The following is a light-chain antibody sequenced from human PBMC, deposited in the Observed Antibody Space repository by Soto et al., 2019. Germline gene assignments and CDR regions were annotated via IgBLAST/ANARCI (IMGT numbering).Light chain of an antibody. CDR2: DVS. CDR1: SSDVGDYNS. CDR3: CSYVGGYSYV. V-gene: IGLV2-11*01. Sequence: QFALTQPRSVSGSPGQSVTVSCIGTSSDVGDYNSVSWYQQHPGKAPKLMIYDVSKRPSGVPDRFSGSKSGNTASLTISGLQAEDEADYYCCSYVGGYSYVFGSGTKGTVL. J-gene: IGLJ1*01.